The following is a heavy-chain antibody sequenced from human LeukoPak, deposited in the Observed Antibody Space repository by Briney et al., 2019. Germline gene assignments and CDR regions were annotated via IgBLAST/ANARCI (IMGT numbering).Heavy chain of an antibody. CDR2: ISTSSSYI. V-gene: IGHV3-21*01. Sequence: PGGSLRLSCAASGFTFSSYRMNWVGQAPGKGREGVSCISTSSSYIYYADSVKGGFTIYRDKAKNSLYLQMNSQRAEDTAVYYCAIEGQGKWELFGEVDYWGQGSLVTVSS. J-gene: IGHJ4*02. CDR1: GFTFSSYR. CDR3: AIEGQGKWELFGEVDY. D-gene: IGHD1-26*01.